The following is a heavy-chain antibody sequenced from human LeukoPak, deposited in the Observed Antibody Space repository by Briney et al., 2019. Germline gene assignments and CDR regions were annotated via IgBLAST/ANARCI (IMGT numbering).Heavy chain of an antibody. Sequence: GGSLRLSCAASGFTFSSYAMTWVRQAPGKGLEWVSAISRSGGDTEYADSVKGRFTISRDNSKNTLYMQMNSLRAEDAAVYYCAKTTVTTGRGVFDIWGQGTMVTVSS. D-gene: IGHD4-17*01. CDR1: GFTFSSYA. V-gene: IGHV3-23*01. CDR3: AKTTVTTGRGVFDI. CDR2: ISRSGGDT. J-gene: IGHJ3*02.